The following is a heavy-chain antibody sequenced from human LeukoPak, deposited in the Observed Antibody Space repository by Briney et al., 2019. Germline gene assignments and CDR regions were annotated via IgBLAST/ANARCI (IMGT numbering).Heavy chain of an antibody. J-gene: IGHJ5*02. CDR3: ARQGKSGPTIYGFAP. CDR2: IYYSGST. D-gene: IGHD3-10*01. V-gene: IGHV4-39*01. CDR1: GGSISSSSYY. Sequence: PSETLSLTCTVSGGSISSSSYYWGWIRQPPGKGLEWIGSIYYSGSTYYNPSLKSRVTISVDTSKNQFSLKLSSVTAADTVVYYWARQGKSGPTIYGFAPWGQETLVTFSS.